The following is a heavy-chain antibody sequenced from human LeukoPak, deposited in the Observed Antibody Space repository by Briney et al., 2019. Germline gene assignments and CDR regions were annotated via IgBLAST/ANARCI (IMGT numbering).Heavy chain of an antibody. CDR1: EFVFSSHA. CDR2: ITSSSSDI. D-gene: IGHD3-22*01. V-gene: IGHV3-21*01. Sequence: GGSLRLSCVASEFVFSSHAMIWVRQAPGKGLEWISSITSSSSDIFYADSVRGRFTISRDNANNALHLQMNSLRAEDTAIYYCARVFWETVNTGYYSDFWGQGTLVTVSS. CDR3: ARVFWETVNTGYYSDF. J-gene: IGHJ4*02.